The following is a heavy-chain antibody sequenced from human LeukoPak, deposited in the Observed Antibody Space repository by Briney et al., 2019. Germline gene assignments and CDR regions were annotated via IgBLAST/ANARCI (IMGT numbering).Heavy chain of an antibody. Sequence: ASVKVSCKASGYTFTSYYMHWVRQAPGQGLECMGIINPIVGSTSYAQKFQGRVTMTRDTSTSTVYMELSSLRSEDTAVYYCARDEGGSVTPFDYWGQGTLVTVSS. CDR3: ARDEGGSVTPFDY. D-gene: IGHD4-11*01. V-gene: IGHV1-46*03. CDR2: INPIVGST. J-gene: IGHJ4*02. CDR1: GYTFTSYY.